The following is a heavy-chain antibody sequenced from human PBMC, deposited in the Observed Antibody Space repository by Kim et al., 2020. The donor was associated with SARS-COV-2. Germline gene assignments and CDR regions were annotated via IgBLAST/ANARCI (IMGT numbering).Heavy chain of an antibody. V-gene: IGHV4-59*01. D-gene: IGHD3-22*01. Sequence: SETLSLTCTVSGGSISSYYWSWIRQPPGKGLEWIGYIYYSGSTNYNPSLKSRVTISVDTSKNQFSLKLSSVTAADTAVYYCARDYVRDNYYDSSGNSGPPGYYGMDVWGQGTTVTVSS. J-gene: IGHJ6*02. CDR2: IYYSGST. CDR1: GGSISSYY. CDR3: ARDYVRDNYYDSSGNSGPPGYYGMDV.